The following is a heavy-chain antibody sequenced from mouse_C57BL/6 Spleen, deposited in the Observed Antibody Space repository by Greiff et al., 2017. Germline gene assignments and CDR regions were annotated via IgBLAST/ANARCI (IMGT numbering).Heavy chain of an antibody. V-gene: IGHV10-1*01. CDR2: IRSKSNNYAT. CDR1: GFSFNTYA. Sequence: EADGGLVQPKGSLKLSCAASGFSFNTYAMNWVRQAPGKGLEWVARIRSKSNNYATYYADSVKDRFTISRDDSESMLYLQMNNLKTEDTAMYYCVRQGGYDGFAYWGQGTLVTVSA. D-gene: IGHD2-2*01. J-gene: IGHJ3*01. CDR3: VRQGGYDGFAY.